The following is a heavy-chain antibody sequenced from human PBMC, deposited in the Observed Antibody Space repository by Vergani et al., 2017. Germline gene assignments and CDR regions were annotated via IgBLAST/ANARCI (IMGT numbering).Heavy chain of an antibody. D-gene: IGHD3-22*01. V-gene: IGHV3-30*03. CDR2: ISYDGRNK. J-gene: IGHJ6*02. Sequence: QVQLVESGGGVVQPGTSLRLSCAGSGFSFGDYGMHWVRQAPGKGLEWVAVISYDGRNKYYENSAKGRFTISRDNSKNTLYLKMDSLRPEDTALYFCARDHVEGAYYYDSSGYYLYYYYGMDVWGQGTTVTVSS. CDR1: GFSFGDYG. CDR3: ARDHVEGAYYYDSSGYYLYYYYGMDV.